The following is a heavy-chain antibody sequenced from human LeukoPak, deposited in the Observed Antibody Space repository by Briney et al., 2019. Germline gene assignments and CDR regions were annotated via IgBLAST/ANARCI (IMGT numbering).Heavy chain of an antibody. CDR3: ARVGVVVPAAWFDP. CDR2: ISADSGNT. J-gene: IGHJ5*02. Sequence: ASVKVSCKASGYNFGIFGMSWVRQAPGQGLEWMGWISADSGNTNYAQKLQGRVTMTTDTSTSTAYFELASLRSDDTAVYYCARVGVVVPAAWFDPWGQGTLVTVSS. CDR1: GYNFGIFG. D-gene: IGHD2-2*01. V-gene: IGHV1-18*01.